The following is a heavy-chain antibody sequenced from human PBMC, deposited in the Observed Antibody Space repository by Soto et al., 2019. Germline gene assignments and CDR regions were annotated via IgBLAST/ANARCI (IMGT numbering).Heavy chain of an antibody. CDR3: AREDRYTTSWYSFDS. CDR1: GFTVSTSY. D-gene: IGHD6-13*01. CDR2: IYAGGTS. V-gene: IGHV3-53*01. Sequence: EVQLVESGGGLIQPGGSLRLSCAASGFTVSTSYMNWVRQAPGKGLEWASVIYAGGTSYYADSVKGRFSISRDNSKNTLYLQMNSLRLEDTAVYYCAREDRYTTSWYSFDSWGQGTLVTVSS. J-gene: IGHJ4*02.